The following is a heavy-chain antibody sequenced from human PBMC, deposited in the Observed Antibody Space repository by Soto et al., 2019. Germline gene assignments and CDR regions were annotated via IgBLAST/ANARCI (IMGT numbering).Heavy chain of an antibody. V-gene: IGHV3-21*01. CDR3: ATTYYSDTSGCLRAFDI. J-gene: IGHJ3*02. Sequence: GGSLRLSCAASGFTFSSYSMDWVRQAPGKGLEWVSSISSSSSYIYYADSVKGRFTISRDNAKNSLYLQMNSLRSEDTAVYYCATTYYSDTSGCLRAFDIWGQGTMVTVSS. D-gene: IGHD3-22*01. CDR2: ISSSSSYI. CDR1: GFTFSSYS.